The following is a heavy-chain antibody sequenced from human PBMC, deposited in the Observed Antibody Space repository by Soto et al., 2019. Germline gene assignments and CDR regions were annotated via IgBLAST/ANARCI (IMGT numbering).Heavy chain of an antibody. CDR1: GGSISSGGYY. D-gene: IGHD3-10*01. Sequence: PSETLSLTCTVSGGSISSGGYYWSWIRQHPGKGLEWIGYIYCSGSTYYNPSLKSRVTISVDTSKNQFSLKLSSVTAADTAVYYCARTSGLVGWFDPWGQGTLVTVSS. J-gene: IGHJ5*02. CDR2: IYCSGST. CDR3: ARTSGLVGWFDP. V-gene: IGHV4-31*03.